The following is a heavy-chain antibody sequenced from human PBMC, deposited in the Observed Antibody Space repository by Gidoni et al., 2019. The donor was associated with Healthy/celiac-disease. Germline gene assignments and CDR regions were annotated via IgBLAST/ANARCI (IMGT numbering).Heavy chain of an antibody. D-gene: IGHD3-9*01. CDR1: GYSLTSYW. J-gene: IGHJ4*02. CDR2: PYPGYAET. V-gene: IGHV5-51*01. CDR3: ARLSAGYGARYYDILTGYCWDY. Sequence: EVQLVQSVAEVKKPGESLKVSCRGCGYSLTSYWMVRVRQMPGKGLGRMGIPYPGYAETKNGQSFQGQVTISTDKYISNTYLQWNSLKAWDAAMYYCARLSAGYGARYYDILTGYCWDYWGQGTLGTVSS.